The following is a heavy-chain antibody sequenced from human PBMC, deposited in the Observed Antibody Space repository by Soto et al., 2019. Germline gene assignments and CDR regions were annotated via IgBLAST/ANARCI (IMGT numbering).Heavy chain of an antibody. Sequence: GASVKVSCKASGFTFSSSAVQWVRQARGQRLEWIGWIVVGSGNTNNAQKLQDRVTIMTDMSTSTVYMELSSLRSEDTAVYYCAADPYYYDSSDYYSFDYWGQGTLVTVSS. V-gene: IGHV1-58*01. J-gene: IGHJ4*02. CDR2: IVVGSGNT. CDR1: GFTFSSSA. D-gene: IGHD3-22*01. CDR3: AADPYYYDSSDYYSFDY.